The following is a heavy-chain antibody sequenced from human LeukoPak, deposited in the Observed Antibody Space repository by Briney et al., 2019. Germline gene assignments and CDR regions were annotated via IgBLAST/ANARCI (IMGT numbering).Heavy chain of an antibody. CDR3: ARDTGYSGSWFDP. D-gene: IGHD5-12*01. Sequence: TSETLSLTCTVSGGSISSGDCYWSWIRQPPGKGLEWIGYIYYSGSTYYNPSLKSRVTISVDTSKNQFSLKLSSVTAADTAVYYCARDTGYSGSWFDPWGQGTLVTVSS. CDR2: IYYSGST. V-gene: IGHV4-30-4*01. J-gene: IGHJ5*02. CDR1: GGSISSGDCY.